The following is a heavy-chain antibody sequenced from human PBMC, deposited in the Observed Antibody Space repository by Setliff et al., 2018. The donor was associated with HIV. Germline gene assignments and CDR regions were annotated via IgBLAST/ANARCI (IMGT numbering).Heavy chain of an antibody. Sequence: ASVKVSCKASGYNFFSYGISWVRQAPGQGLEWMGWISTFDGNTDYAQNVQDRVTMTTDTSTSTVYMELRSLRSDDTAVYYCARVPTTAIYDYWGQGTLVTVSS. CDR1: GYNFFSYG. D-gene: IGHD4-4*01. J-gene: IGHJ4*02. CDR2: ISTFDGNT. CDR3: ARVPTTAIYDY. V-gene: IGHV1-18*01.